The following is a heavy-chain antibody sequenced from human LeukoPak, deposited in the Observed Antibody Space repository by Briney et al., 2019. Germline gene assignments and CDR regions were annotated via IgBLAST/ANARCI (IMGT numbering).Heavy chain of an antibody. J-gene: IGHJ4*02. CDR3: ARAVDTAMVLDH. CDR2: IYTSGST. CDR1: GGSISSGSYY. D-gene: IGHD5-18*01. Sequence: SQTLSLNCTASGGSISSGSYYWSWIRQPAGKGLEWIGRIYTSGSTNYNPSLKSRVAISVDTSKNQFSLKLSSVTAADTAVYYCARAVDTAMVLDHWGQGTLVTVSS. V-gene: IGHV4-61*02.